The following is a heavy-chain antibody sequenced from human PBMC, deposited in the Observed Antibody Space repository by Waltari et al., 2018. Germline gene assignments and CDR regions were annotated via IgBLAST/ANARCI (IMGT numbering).Heavy chain of an antibody. Sequence: QVQLVESGGGVVQPGRSLRLSCAASGFTFGSYAMHWVRQAPGKGLEWVAVISYDGSNKYYADSVKGRFTISRDNSKNTLYLQMNSLRAEDTAVYYCAGHVLRYFDWLPPYSVWGQGTTVTVSS. J-gene: IGHJ6*02. CDR3: AGHVLRYFDWLPPYSV. D-gene: IGHD3-9*01. CDR1: GFTFGSYA. CDR2: ISYDGSNK. V-gene: IGHV3-30-3*01.